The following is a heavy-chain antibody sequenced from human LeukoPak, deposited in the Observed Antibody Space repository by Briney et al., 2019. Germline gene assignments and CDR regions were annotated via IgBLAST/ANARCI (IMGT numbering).Heavy chain of an antibody. CDR2: IYPGDSDT. CDR1: GYSFTSYW. V-gene: IGHV5-51*01. Sequence: GESLKISCKGSGYSFTSYWIGWERQMPGKGLEWMGIIYPGDSDTRYSPSFQGQVTISADKSISTAYLQWSSLKASDTAMYYCARLAGYSSSYYYYMDVWGKGTTVTVSS. CDR3: ARLAGYSSSYYYYMDV. J-gene: IGHJ6*03. D-gene: IGHD6-6*01.